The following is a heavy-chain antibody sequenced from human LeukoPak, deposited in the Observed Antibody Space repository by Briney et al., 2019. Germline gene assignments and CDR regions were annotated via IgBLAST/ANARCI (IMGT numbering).Heavy chain of an antibody. D-gene: IGHD2-2*01. J-gene: IGHJ3*02. CDR3: ARCVVVPAAMGQCFDI. CDR1: GFTFSDYY. Sequence: VKPGGSLRLSCAASGFTFSDYYMSWIRQAPGKGLEWVSYISSSGSTIYYADSVKGRFTISRDNAKNSLYLQMNSLRAEDTAVYYCARCVVVPAAMGQCFDIWGQGTMVTVSS. CDR2: ISSSGSTI. V-gene: IGHV3-11*04.